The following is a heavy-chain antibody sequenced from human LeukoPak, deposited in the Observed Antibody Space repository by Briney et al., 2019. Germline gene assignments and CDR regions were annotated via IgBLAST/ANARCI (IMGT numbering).Heavy chain of an antibody. Sequence: SETLSLTCAVSGGSISSSNWWSWVRQPPGKGLEWIGEIYHSGSTNYNPSLKSRVTISVDKSKNQFSLKLSSVTAADTAVYYCARDYSSGYYYGLGWFDPWGQGTLVTVSS. CDR3: ARDYSSGYYYGLGWFDP. J-gene: IGHJ5*02. CDR1: GGSISSSNW. CDR2: IYHSGST. D-gene: IGHD3-22*01. V-gene: IGHV4-4*02.